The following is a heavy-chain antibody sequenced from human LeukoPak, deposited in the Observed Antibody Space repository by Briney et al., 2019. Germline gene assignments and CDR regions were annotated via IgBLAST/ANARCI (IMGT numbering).Heavy chain of an antibody. CDR3: ARGSIVGATRNYFDY. J-gene: IGHJ4*02. CDR1: GYTFTSYC. CDR2: ICPGDSDT. D-gene: IGHD1-26*01. Sequence: GESLKISCKGSGYTFTSYCIAWVRQMPGKGLEWMGIICPGDSDTRYSPSFQGQVTISADKSISTAYLQWSSLKASDTAMYYCARGSIVGATRNYFDYWGQGTLVTVSS. V-gene: IGHV5-51*01.